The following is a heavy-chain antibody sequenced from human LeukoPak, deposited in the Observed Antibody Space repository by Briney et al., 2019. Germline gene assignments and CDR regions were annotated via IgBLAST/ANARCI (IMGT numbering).Heavy chain of an antibody. V-gene: IGHV4-39*07. Sequence: SETLSLTCTVSGGSISGSGYYWGWVRQAPGKGLEWIGSIYHSGSTYYNPYLKSRVIISVDTSRNQFSVRLISVTAADTAVYYCARGPYYFDSWGQGTLVTASS. CDR1: GGSISGSGYY. CDR3: ARGPYYFDS. J-gene: IGHJ4*02. CDR2: IYHSGST.